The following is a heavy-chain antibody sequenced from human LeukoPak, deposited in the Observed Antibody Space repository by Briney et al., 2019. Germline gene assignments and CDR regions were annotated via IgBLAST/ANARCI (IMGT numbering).Heavy chain of an antibody. CDR2: ISYDGSNK. CDR3: AKERSLNGGYSDGYFDH. Sequence: GRSLRLSCAASGFTFSSYAMHWVRQAPGKGLEWVAVISYDGSNKYYADSVKGRFTISRDNSKNTLYLQINSLRAEDTALYHCAKERSLNGGYSDGYFDHWGQGTLVAVSS. D-gene: IGHD4-23*01. V-gene: IGHV3-30*04. CDR1: GFTFSSYA. J-gene: IGHJ4*02.